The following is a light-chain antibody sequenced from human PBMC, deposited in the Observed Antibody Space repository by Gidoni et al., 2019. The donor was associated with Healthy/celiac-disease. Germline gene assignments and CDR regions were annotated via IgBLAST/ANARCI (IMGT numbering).Light chain of an antibody. CDR3: CSYAGSYTYV. CDR1: SSDVGGYNY. Sequence: QSALTQPRPVSGSPGQSVTISCTGTSSDVGGYNYVSWYHPHPCEAPKLMLYNVSKRPSGVPDRFSGSKSDSTASLTISGLQAEDEADYYCCSYAGSYTYVFGTGTKVTVL. CDR2: NVS. V-gene: IGLV2-11*01. J-gene: IGLJ1*01.